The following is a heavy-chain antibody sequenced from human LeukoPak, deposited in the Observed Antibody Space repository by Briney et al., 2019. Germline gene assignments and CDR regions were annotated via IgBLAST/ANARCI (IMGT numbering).Heavy chain of an antibody. CDR2: INIDGRVT. J-gene: IGHJ4*02. CDR3: IRETHVGLHLEY. V-gene: IGHV3-74*01. CDR1: GFTFTTYW. D-gene: IGHD3-10*02. Sequence: GGSLRLSCAASGFTFTTYWMHWVRQVPGKGLVWVARINIDGRVTTYADSVKGRFTVSRDNAENTLYLQMNDLRPEDTAVYYCIRETHVGLHLEYWGQGTLATVTS.